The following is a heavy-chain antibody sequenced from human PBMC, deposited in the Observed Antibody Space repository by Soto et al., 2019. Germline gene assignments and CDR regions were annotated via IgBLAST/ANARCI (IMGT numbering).Heavy chain of an antibody. CDR1: GFTFSNYG. J-gene: IGHJ4*02. V-gene: IGHV3-33*01. CDR2: IWYDGSNK. CDR3: ARGLHSLFDY. D-gene: IGHD2-21*01. Sequence: QVQLVESGGGVVQPGGPLRLPCAAPGFTFSNYGMHWVRQAPAKGLEWLAVIWYDGSNKYYADSVKGRFTISRDNSNNTLYVQMTSLRAEDTAVYYCARGLHSLFDYWGQGTLVTVSS.